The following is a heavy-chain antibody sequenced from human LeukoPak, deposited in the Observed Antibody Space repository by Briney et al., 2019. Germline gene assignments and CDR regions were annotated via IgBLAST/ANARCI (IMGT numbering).Heavy chain of an antibody. J-gene: IGHJ4*02. D-gene: IGHD6-19*01. CDR1: GFTVNSNY. CDR3: ARGGTPGYSSGRIDY. Sequence: GGSLRLSCVASGFTVNSNYMSWVRQAPGKGLEWVSVIYSAGNTYYADSVKGRFTISRHNSENTLYLHMNSLRVEDTAVYFCARGGTPGYSSGRIDYWGQGTLVTVSS. CDR2: IYSAGNT. V-gene: IGHV3-53*04.